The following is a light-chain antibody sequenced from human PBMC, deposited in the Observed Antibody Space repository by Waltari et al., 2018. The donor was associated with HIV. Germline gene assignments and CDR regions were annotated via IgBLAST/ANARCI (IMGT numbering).Light chain of an antibody. V-gene: IGLV6-57*01. J-gene: IGLJ3*02. CDR2: ESY. CDR3: QSYDASKNWV. CDR1: SGSIAGNF. Sequence: NFMLTQPHSVSESPGKTVTISCTRSSGSIAGNFVQWFQRRPVRSPTTVIYESYFRPSGVPNRSSGSSDRSSNSASLTISGLRADDESDYYCQSYDASKNWVFGGGTKLTVL.